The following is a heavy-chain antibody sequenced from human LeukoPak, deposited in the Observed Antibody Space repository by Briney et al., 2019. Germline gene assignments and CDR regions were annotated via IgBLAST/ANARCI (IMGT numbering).Heavy chain of an antibody. D-gene: IGHD4-17*01. Sequence: PGGSLRLSCATSGINFNNSGMHWVRQAPGKGLEWVAIISFDGINKDYADSVKGRFTISRDNSQKTLFLQMNSLRAEDTAVYYCARDADYGDLGAWGQGTLVTVSS. CDR2: ISFDGINK. CDR1: GINFNNSG. CDR3: ARDADYGDLGA. J-gene: IGHJ5*02. V-gene: IGHV3-30*03.